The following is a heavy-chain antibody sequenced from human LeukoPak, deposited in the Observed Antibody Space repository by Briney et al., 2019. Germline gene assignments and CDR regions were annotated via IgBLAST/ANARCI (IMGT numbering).Heavy chain of an antibody. CDR3: ASLGDAYNLDY. V-gene: IGHV4-59*01. CDR1: GGSISTFS. D-gene: IGHD5-24*01. J-gene: IGHJ4*02. CDR2: IYYSGSA. Sequence: SETLSLTCTVSGGSISTFSCGWIRQPPGKALEWIGYIYYSGSANYSPSLKSRVTMSVDTSENQFSLKLTSVTAADTAVYYCASLGDAYNLDYWGQGTLVTVSS.